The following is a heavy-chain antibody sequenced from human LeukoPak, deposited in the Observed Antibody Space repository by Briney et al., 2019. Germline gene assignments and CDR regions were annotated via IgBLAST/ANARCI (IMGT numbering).Heavy chain of an antibody. CDR1: GFTFSSYS. Sequence: PGGSLRLSCAASGFTFSSYSMNWVRQAPGKGLEWVSSISSSSSYIYYADSVKGRFTISRDNAKNSLYLQMNSLRAEDTAVYYCARDRGYYDILTDLRPGAFDIWGQGTMVTVSS. CDR2: ISSSSSYI. J-gene: IGHJ3*02. CDR3: ARDRGYYDILTDLRPGAFDI. D-gene: IGHD3-9*01. V-gene: IGHV3-21*01.